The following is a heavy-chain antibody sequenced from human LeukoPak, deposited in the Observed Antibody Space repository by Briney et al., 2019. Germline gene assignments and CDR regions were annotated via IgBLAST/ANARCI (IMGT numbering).Heavy chain of an antibody. J-gene: IGHJ4*02. CDR2: ISYDGSNK. D-gene: IGHD1-26*01. Sequence: PGGSLRLSCAASGFTFSSYAMHWVRQAPGKGLEWVAVISYDGSNKYYADSVKGRFTISRDNSKNTLYLQMNSLRAEDTAVYYCARDSDVKRGGAFDYWGQGTLVTVSS. CDR3: ARDSDVKRGGAFDY. CDR1: GFTFSSYA. V-gene: IGHV3-30*04.